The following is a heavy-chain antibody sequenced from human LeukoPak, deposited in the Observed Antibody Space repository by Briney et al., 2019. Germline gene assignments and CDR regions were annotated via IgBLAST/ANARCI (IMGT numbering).Heavy chain of an antibody. D-gene: IGHD6-13*01. J-gene: IGHJ5*02. Sequence: SQTLSLTCVISGDRVSTNSAAWNWIRQSPSRGLEWLGRTYYRSKWYNDYAVSVKSRITINVDTSKNQFSLRLSSVTAADTAVYYCARSVSAKSWNNCFDPWGQGTLVTVSS. CDR3: ARSVSAKSWNNCFDP. CDR2: TYYRSKWYN. CDR1: GDRVSTNSAA. V-gene: IGHV6-1*01.